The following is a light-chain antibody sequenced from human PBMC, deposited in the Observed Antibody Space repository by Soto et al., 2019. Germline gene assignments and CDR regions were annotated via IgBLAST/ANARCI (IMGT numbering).Light chain of an antibody. V-gene: IGKV3-20*01. CDR3: QQYGDSPRT. Sequence: EVVLTQSPGTLSLSPGDRATLSCRASQSVSSNYLAWYQKKPGQAPRLLIYGASSRATGIPDRFSGSGSGTDFSLTISRLEPEDFALYYCQQYGDSPRTFGQGTKVEVK. J-gene: IGKJ1*01. CDR2: GAS. CDR1: QSVSSNY.